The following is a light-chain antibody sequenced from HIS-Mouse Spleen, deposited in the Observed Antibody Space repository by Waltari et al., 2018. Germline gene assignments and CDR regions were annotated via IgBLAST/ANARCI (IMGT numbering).Light chain of an antibody. J-gene: IGLJ2*01. CDR2: DDS. Sequence: SYVLTQPPSVSVAPGKTARITWGGNNIGSKSVNWYQQKPGQAPVLVVYDDSDRPSGIPERFSGSNSGNTATLTISRVEAGDEADYYCQVWDSSSDHVVFSGGTKLTVL. CDR1: NIGSKS. V-gene: IGLV3-21*03. CDR3: QVWDSSSDHVV.